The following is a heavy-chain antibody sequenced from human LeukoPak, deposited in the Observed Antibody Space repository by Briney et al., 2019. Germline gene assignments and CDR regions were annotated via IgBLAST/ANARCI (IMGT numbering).Heavy chain of an antibody. Sequence: ASVKVSCKASGYTFTGYYMHWVRQAPGQGLEWMGRINPNSGGTNYAQKFQGRVTMTRDTSISTAYMELSRLRSDETAVSYCARGRLVYVELGLRFDYWGQGTLVTVSS. V-gene: IGHV1-2*06. CDR1: GYTFTGYY. CDR3: ARGRLVYVELGLRFDY. J-gene: IGHJ4*02. CDR2: INPNSGGT. D-gene: IGHD1-7*01.